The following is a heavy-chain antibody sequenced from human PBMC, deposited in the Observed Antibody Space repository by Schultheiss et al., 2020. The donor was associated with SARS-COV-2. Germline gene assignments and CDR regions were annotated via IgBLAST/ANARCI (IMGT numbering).Heavy chain of an antibody. D-gene: IGHD3-10*01. CDR3: ARCTLVRGVIIPQDY. Sequence: GGSLRLSCAASGFTFSSYDMHWVRQATGKGLEWASAIGTAGDTYYPGSVKGRFTISRDNSKNTLYLQMNSLRAEDTAVYYCARCTLVRGVIIPQDYWGQGTLVTVSS. CDR1: GFTFSSYD. CDR2: IGTAGDT. V-gene: IGHV3-13*01. J-gene: IGHJ4*02.